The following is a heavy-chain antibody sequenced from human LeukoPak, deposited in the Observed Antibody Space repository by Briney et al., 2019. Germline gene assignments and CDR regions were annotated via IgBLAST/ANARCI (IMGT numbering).Heavy chain of an antibody. CDR3: ARGRSDYYDSSGYYYLSY. Sequence: ASVKVSCKASGYTFTGYYMHWVRQAPGQGLEWMGWINPNSGGTNYAQKFQGRVTMTRDTSISTAYMELSRLRSDDTAVYYCARGRSDYYDSSGYYYLSYWGQGTLVTVSS. J-gene: IGHJ4*02. V-gene: IGHV1-2*02. D-gene: IGHD3-22*01. CDR1: GYTFTGYY. CDR2: INPNSGGT.